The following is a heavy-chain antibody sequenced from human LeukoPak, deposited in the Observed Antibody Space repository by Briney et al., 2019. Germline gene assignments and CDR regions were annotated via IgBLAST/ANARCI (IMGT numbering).Heavy chain of an antibody. D-gene: IGHD6-19*01. V-gene: IGHV1-2*02. CDR3: ARDFGPVAAYCDY. CDR1: GYAFTGYY. CDR2: IIPNSGGT. J-gene: IGHJ4*02. Sequence: ASVKVSCKASGYAFTGYYIHWVRQAPGQGLEWMGWIIPNSGGTKYAQKYQARVSLTRDASISTAYMELSSLNSDDAAVYFRARDFGPVAAYCDYWGQGTLVSVSS.